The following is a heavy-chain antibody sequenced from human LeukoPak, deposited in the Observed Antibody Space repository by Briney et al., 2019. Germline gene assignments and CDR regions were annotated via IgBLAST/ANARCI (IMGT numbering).Heavy chain of an antibody. V-gene: IGHV3-23*01. CDR3: AKGYYDILTDYFHNWFNP. CDR1: GFAFNLYG. D-gene: IGHD3-9*01. CDR2: ISGSAVGT. Sequence: GGSLRLSCAASGFAFNLYGMAWVRQAPGKGLEWVSGISGSAVGTYYADSVKGRFTISRDNSKNTLYLQMNSLRADDTAVYYCAKGYYDILTDYFHNWFNPWGQGTLVIVSS. J-gene: IGHJ5*02.